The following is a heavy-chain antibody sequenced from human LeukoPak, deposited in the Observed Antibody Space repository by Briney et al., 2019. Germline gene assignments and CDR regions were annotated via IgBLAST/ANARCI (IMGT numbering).Heavy chain of an antibody. V-gene: IGHV3-30*04. CDR1: GFTFSMSS. J-gene: IGHJ4*02. CDR3: ARGRAGIAAAGFDY. Sequence: GGSLRLSCATSGFTFSMSSMHWVRLAPGKGLEWLAGISFDGANKFSGDYVKGRFSIYRDNSKNTLYLQMNSLGLDDTAVYFCARGRAGIAAAGFDYWGQGTLVSVSS. CDR2: ISFDGANK. D-gene: IGHD6-13*01.